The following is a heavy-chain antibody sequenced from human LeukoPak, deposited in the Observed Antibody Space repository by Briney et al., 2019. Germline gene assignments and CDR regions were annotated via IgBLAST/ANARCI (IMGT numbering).Heavy chain of an antibody. CDR3: VKVSVAAPGSDY. D-gene: IGHD6-13*01. CDR2: INQDGREK. CDR1: GFIYINYG. V-gene: IGHV3-7*01. J-gene: IGHJ4*02. Sequence: GGSLRLSYAASGFIYINYGMTWVRQAPGKGLDGVANINQDGREKYYVDSVKGRFTISRDNAKNSLYLQMNSLRAEDTALYYCVKVSVAAPGSDYWGQGTLVTVSS.